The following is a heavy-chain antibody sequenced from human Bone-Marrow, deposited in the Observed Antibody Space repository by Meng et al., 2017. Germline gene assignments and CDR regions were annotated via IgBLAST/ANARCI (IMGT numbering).Heavy chain of an antibody. J-gene: IGHJ5*02. Sequence: QVKLQQWGAGLLKPSETLSLTCVVYGGSFIGYNWGCIRQTPGKGLEWIGEINHSGSTNYNPSLKSRVTISVDTSKNQFSLKLSSVTAADTAVYYCARVGVVVITPNWFDPWGQGTLVTVSS. CDR1: GGSFIGYN. V-gene: IGHV4-34*01. D-gene: IGHD3-22*01. CDR3: ARVGVVVITPNWFDP. CDR2: INHSGST.